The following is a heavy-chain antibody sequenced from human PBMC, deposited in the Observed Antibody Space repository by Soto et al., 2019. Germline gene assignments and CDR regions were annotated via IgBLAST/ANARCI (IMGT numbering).Heavy chain of an antibody. CDR1: GFSVTANY. V-gene: IGHV3-23*01. CDR3: ANTPGVVYYYYGMDV. D-gene: IGHD3-3*01. J-gene: IGHJ6*02. Sequence: GGSLRLSCEVSGFSVTANYMSWVRQAPEKGLEWVSAISGSGGSTYYADSVKGRFTISRDNSKNTLYLQVNSLRAEDTAVYYCANTPGVVYYYYGMDVWGQGTTVTVSS. CDR2: ISGSGGST.